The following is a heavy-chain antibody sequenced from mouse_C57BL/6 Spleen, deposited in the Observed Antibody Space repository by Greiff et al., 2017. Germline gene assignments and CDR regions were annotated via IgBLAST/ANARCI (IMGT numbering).Heavy chain of an antibody. J-gene: IGHJ1*03. CDR2: IYPGDGDT. CDR1: GYAFSSYW. V-gene: IGHV1-80*01. Sequence: VKLVESGAELVKPGASVKISCKASGYAFSSYWMNWVKQRPGKGLEWIGQIYPGDGDTNYNGKFKGKATLTADKSSSTAYMQLSSLTSEDSAVYFCARKDYSNWYFDVWGTGTTVTVSS. D-gene: IGHD2-12*01. CDR3: ARKDYSNWYFDV.